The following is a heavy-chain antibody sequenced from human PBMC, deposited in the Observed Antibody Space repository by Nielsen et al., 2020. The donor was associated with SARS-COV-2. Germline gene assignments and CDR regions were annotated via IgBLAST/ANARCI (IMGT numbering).Heavy chain of an antibody. V-gene: IGHV1-46*04. Sequence: ASVKVSCKASGYIITNYWIHWVRQAPGQGLEWMGIMDPSSGSTRYAQKLQGRVTMTRDTSTSTVYIEVSSLRSEDTAVYYCARDDEAGANFVDSWGQGTQVTVSS. CDR1: GYIITNYW. D-gene: IGHD1-26*01. CDR3: ARDDEAGANFVDS. CDR2: MDPSSGST. J-gene: IGHJ4*02.